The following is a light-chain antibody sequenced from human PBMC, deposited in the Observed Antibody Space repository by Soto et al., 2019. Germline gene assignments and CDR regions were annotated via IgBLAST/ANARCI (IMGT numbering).Light chain of an antibody. J-gene: IGLJ1*01. CDR3: SSYTSSSTYA. Sequence: QSVLTQPASVSGSPGQSITISCTGTSSDVGGHNYVSWYQQHPGKAPKLMIYEVSSRPSGVSNRFSGSKSGNTASLTISGLQAEDEADYYCSSYTSSSTYAFGTGTKVTVL. V-gene: IGLV2-14*01. CDR1: SSDVGGHNY. CDR2: EVS.